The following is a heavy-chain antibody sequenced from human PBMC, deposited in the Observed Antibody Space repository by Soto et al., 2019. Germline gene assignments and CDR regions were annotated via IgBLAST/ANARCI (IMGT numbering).Heavy chain of an antibody. CDR1: GFTFSSYG. J-gene: IGHJ6*02. Sequence: QVQLVESGGGVVQPGRSLRLSCAASGFTFSSYGMHWVRQAPGKGLEWVAVISYDGSNKYYADSVKGRFTISRDNSKNTLYLQMNSLRAEDTAVYYCAKAGGVGYSGYEDYYYYCMDVWGQGTTVTVSS. CDR2: ISYDGSNK. V-gene: IGHV3-30*18. D-gene: IGHD5-12*01. CDR3: AKAGGVGYSGYEDYYYYCMDV.